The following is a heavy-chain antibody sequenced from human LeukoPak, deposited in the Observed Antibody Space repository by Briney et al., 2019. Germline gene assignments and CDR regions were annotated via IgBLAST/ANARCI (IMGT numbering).Heavy chain of an antibody. CDR3: IAVVAAKGFDY. V-gene: IGHV3-30*03. CDR1: GFTFSNYG. J-gene: IGHJ4*02. CDR2: ISLDGRNE. D-gene: IGHD2-15*01. Sequence: GGALRLSCAASGFTFSNYGMHWVGQGPGKGLEWVAAISLDGRNECCADSVSGRFTISSDNSKNTLYLQMDTLRDEDTAVYYCIAVVAAKGFDYWGQGDLVTVSS.